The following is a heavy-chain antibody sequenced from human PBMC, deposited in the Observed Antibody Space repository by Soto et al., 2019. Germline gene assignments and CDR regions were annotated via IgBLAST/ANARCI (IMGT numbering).Heavy chain of an antibody. CDR2: ISYDGSNK. J-gene: IGHJ6*02. V-gene: IGHV3-30*18. D-gene: IGHD4-4*01. Sequence: GGSLRLSCAASGFTFSSYGMHWVRQAPGKGLEWVAVISYDGSNKYYADSVKGRFTISRDNSKNTLYLQMNSLRAEDTAVYYCAKDLYSTTYYGMDVWGHGTTVTVSS. CDR1: GFTFSSYG. CDR3: AKDLYSTTYYGMDV.